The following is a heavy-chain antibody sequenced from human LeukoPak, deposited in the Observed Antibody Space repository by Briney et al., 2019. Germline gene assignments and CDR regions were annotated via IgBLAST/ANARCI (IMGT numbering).Heavy chain of an antibody. CDR3: ARGDAFSGDY. V-gene: IGHV3-7*04. J-gene: IGHJ4*02. CDR1: GFTFSTYW. Sequence: GGSLRLSCAASGFTFSTYWMTWVRQAPGKGLEWVANIHQDGNEKYYVDSVKGRFTISRDNAKNSLYLQMNSLRVEVTAVYYCARGDAFSGDYWGQGTLVTVSS. CDR2: IHQDGNEK. D-gene: IGHD5-24*01.